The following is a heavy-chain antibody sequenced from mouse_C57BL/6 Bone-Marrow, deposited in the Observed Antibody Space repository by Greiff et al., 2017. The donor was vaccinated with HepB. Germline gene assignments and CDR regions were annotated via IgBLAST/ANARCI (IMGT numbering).Heavy chain of an antibody. V-gene: IGHV1-55*01. CDR1: GYTFTSYW. J-gene: IGHJ2*01. CDR3: ARREYYGSSVYFDY. Sequence: QVQLQQPGAELVKPGASVKMSCKASGYTFTSYWITWVQQRPGQGLEWIGDIYPGSGSTNYNEKFKSKATLTVDTSSSTAYMQLSSLTSEDSAVYYCARREYYGSSVYFDYWGQGTTLTVSS. D-gene: IGHD1-1*01. CDR2: IYPGSGST.